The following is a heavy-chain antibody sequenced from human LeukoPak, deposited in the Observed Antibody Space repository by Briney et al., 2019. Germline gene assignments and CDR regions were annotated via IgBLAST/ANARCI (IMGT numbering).Heavy chain of an antibody. CDR3: ARTAAYYGEPEMTFDY. V-gene: IGHV1-2*02. D-gene: IGHD4-17*01. J-gene: IGHJ4*02. CDR1: GYTFTSYG. CDR2: INPHSGGT. Sequence: ASVKVSCKASGYTFTSYGISWVRQAPGQGLEWMGWINPHSGGTNYALKFQGRVTMTRDTSISTAYMDLSRLRFDDTAVYYCARTAAYYGEPEMTFDYWGQGTLVTVSS.